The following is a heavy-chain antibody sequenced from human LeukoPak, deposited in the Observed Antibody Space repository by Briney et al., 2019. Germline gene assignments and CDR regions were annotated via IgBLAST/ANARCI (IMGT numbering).Heavy chain of an antibody. J-gene: IGHJ4*02. V-gene: IGHV4-59*01. D-gene: IGHD3-10*01. CDR1: GESISGFY. Sequence: PSETLSLTCTVSGESISGFYWNWIRQPPGKGLGWIGYIYYSGSTNYNPSLKSRVTISVDTSKNQFSLKLSSVTAADTAVYYCARVTMVRGVIYFDYWGQGTLVTVSS. CDR3: ARVTMVRGVIYFDY. CDR2: IYYSGST.